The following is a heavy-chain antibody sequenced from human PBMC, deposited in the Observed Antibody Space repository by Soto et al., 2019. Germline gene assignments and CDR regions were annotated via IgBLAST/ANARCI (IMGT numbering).Heavy chain of an antibody. CDR1: GGTFSSYA. V-gene: IGHV1-69*12. Sequence: QVQLVQSGAEVKKPGSSVKVSCKASGGTFSSYAISWVRQAPGQGLEWMGGIIPIFGTADYAQKFQGRVTITADESTSTAYTELSSLRSEDTAVYYCASHSGSSPEGRYYYGMDVWGQGTTVTVSS. CDR3: ASHSGSSPEGRYYYGMDV. CDR2: IIPIFGTA. D-gene: IGHD1-26*01. J-gene: IGHJ6*02.